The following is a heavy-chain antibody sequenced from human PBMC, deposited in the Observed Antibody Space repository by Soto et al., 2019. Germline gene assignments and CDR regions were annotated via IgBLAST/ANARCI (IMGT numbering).Heavy chain of an antibody. CDR2: IRSKANSYAT. Sequence: VQLVESGGGLVQPGGSLKLSCAASGFTFSGSAMHWVRQASGKGLEWVGRIRSKANSYATAYAASVKGRFTISRDDSKNMAYLQMNSLKTEDTAVYYCTSPIQLRAYWFDPWGQGTLVTVSS. CDR1: GFTFSGSA. J-gene: IGHJ5*02. CDR3: TSPIQLRAYWFDP. D-gene: IGHD5-18*01. V-gene: IGHV3-73*01.